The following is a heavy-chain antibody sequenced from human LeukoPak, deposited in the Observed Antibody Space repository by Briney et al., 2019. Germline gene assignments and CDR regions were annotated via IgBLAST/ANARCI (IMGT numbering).Heavy chain of an antibody. CDR1: GCTFSSYA. Sequence: SVKVSCMASGCTFSSYAMSWVRQAPGQGLEWMVGIIPIFGTANYAQKFQGRVTMTTDTSTSTAYMELRSLRSDDTAVYYCARDLDQYSGRFGGFGHDFWGQGTLVTVSS. D-gene: IGHD1-26*01. CDR3: ARDLDQYSGRFGGFGHDF. CDR2: IIPIFGTA. J-gene: IGHJ4*02. V-gene: IGHV1-69*05.